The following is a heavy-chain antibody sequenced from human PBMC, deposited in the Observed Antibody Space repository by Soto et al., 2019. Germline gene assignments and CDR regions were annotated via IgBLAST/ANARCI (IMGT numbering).Heavy chain of an antibody. CDR3: ARSIDY. CDR1: GGSFSGYY. Sequence: PSETLSLTCAVYGGSFSGYYWSWIRQPPGKGLEWIGEINHSGSTNYNPSLKSRVTISVDASKNQFSLKLSSVTAADTAVYYCARSIDYWGQGTLVTVSS. V-gene: IGHV4-34*01. J-gene: IGHJ4*02. CDR2: INHSGST.